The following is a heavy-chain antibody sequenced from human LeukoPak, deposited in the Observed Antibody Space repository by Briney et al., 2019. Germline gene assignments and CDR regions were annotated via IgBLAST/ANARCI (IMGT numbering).Heavy chain of an antibody. D-gene: IGHD3-9*01. CDR1: GGSISSYY. CDR2: IYYSGST. J-gene: IGHJ2*01. CDR3: ARVAVLRYFDWPWYFDL. Sequence: SQTLSLTYTVSGGSISSYYWSWIRQPPGKGLEWIGYIYYSGSTNYNPSLKSRVTISVDTSKNQFSLKLSSVTAADTAVYYCARVAVLRYFDWPWYFDLWGRGTLVTVSS. V-gene: IGHV4-59*01.